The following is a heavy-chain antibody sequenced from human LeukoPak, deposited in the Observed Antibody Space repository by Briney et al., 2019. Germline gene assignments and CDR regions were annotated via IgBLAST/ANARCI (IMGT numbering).Heavy chain of an antibody. CDR2: IYHTGST. CDR1: GYSISSGYY. V-gene: IGHV4-38-2*02. Sequence: SETLSLTCTVSGYSISSGYYWGWIRQPPGMGLEWIGSIYHTGSTYYNPSLKSRVTISVDRSKNQFSLKLSSVTAADTAVYYCARGRIAAAGTRRWFDPWGQGTLVTVSS. D-gene: IGHD6-13*01. J-gene: IGHJ5*02. CDR3: ARGRIAAAGTRRWFDP.